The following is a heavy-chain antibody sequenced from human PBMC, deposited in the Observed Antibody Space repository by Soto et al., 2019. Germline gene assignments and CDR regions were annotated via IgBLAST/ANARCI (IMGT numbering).Heavy chain of an antibody. CDR3: AKAFLRTGTRVSHFDY. J-gene: IGHJ4*02. CDR1: GFTFSSYA. D-gene: IGHD1-7*01. V-gene: IGHV3-23*01. Sequence: GESLKISCAASGFTFSSYAMSWVRQAPGKGLEWVSAISGSGGSTYYADSVKGRFTISRDNSKNTLYLQMNSLRAEDTAVYYCAKAFLRTGTRVSHFDYWGQGTLVTVSS. CDR2: ISGSGGST.